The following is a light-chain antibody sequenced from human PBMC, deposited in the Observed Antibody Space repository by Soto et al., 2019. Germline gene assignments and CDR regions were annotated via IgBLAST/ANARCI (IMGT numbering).Light chain of an antibody. CDR2: AAS. Sequence: AIQMTQSPSSLSASVGDRVTITCRASQGIRNDLGWYQQKPGKAPKLLIYAASSLQSGVPSRFSGSGSGTDFTLAISSMQPEDFATYYCLQDYNYPFTVGPGTKVDIK. CDR3: LQDYNYPFT. J-gene: IGKJ3*01. CDR1: QGIRND. V-gene: IGKV1-6*01.